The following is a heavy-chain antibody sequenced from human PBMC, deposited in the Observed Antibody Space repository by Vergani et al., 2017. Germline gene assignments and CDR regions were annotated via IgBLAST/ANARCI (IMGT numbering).Heavy chain of an antibody. V-gene: IGHV4-4*07. D-gene: IGHD6-13*01. CDR1: GGSISSYY. Sequence: QVQLQESGPGLVKPSETLSLTCTVSGGSISSYYWSWIRQPAGKGLEWIGRIYTSGSTNYNPSLKSRVTISVDTSKNQFSLKLSSVTAADTAVYYCAREGIAAAGTFYFDYWGQGTLVTVSS. CDR2: IYTSGST. J-gene: IGHJ4*02. CDR3: AREGIAAAGTFYFDY.